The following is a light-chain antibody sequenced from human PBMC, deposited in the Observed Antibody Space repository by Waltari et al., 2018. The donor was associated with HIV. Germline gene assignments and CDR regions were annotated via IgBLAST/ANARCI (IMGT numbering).Light chain of an antibody. CDR2: EVS. Sequence: QSALTQPPSASGSPGQSVTISCTGTSSDVGGYNYVSWYQQHPGKAPKLMIYEVSKRPSGVPDRCSGSKSGNTASLTVSGLQAEDEADYYCSSYAGSNILFGGGTKLTVL. CDR1: SSDVGGYNY. CDR3: SSYAGSNIL. V-gene: IGLV2-8*01. J-gene: IGLJ2*01.